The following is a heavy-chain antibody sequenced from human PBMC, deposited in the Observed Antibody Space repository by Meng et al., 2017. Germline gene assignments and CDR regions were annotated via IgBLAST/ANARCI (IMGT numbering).Heavy chain of an antibody. D-gene: IGHD3-22*01. V-gene: IGHV3-21*01. CDR3: ARDSAYYYDSSGYNDY. Sequence: GESLKISCAASGFTFSSYSMNWVRQAPGKGLEWVSSISSSSSYIYYADSVKGRFTISRDNAKNSLYLQMNSLRAEDTAVYYCARDSAYYYDSSGYNDYWGQGTLVTVSS. CDR1: GFTFSSYS. CDR2: ISSSSSYI. J-gene: IGHJ4*02.